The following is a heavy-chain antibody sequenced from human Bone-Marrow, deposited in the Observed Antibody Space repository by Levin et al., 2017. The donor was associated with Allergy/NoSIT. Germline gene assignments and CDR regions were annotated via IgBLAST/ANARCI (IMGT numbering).Heavy chain of an antibody. V-gene: IGHV3-13*05. CDR2: IGIAGDP. CDR3: AKGGIDSYWYFTL. J-gene: IGHJ2*01. CDR1: GFTFSHYG. Sequence: GGSLRLSCVASGFTFSHYGMHWVRHSPGKGLEWVSGIGIAGDPYYRGSVKGRFTISREEAKNSLYLQMNGLTVGDTAIYYCAKGGIDSYWYFTLWGRGTLVTVSS. D-gene: IGHD3-16*01.